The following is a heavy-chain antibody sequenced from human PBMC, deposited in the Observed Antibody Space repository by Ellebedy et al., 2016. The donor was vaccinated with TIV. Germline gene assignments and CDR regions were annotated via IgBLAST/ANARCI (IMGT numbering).Heavy chain of an antibody. V-gene: IGHV4-59*01. J-gene: IGHJ4*02. CDR3: ARITARWTEADY. D-gene: IGHD3-16*01. CDR1: GGSISSYY. Sequence: SETLSLXXTVSGGSISSYYWSWIRQPPGKGLEWIGYIYYSGSTNYNPSLKSRVTISVDTSKNQFSLKLSSVTAADTAVYYCARITARWTEADYWGQGTLVTVSS. CDR2: IYYSGST.